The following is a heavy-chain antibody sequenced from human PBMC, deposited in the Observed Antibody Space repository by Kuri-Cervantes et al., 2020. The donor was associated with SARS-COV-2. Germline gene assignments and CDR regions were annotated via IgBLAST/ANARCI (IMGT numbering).Heavy chain of an antibody. Sequence: SETLSLTCNVDGGSISSHYWSWIRQLQGKGLEWIGYIYYSGSTNYNPSHKSRVTISVDTSRNQFSLKLSSVTAADTAVYYCARVGSSQYYYNMDVWGKGTTVTVSS. V-gene: IGHV4-59*11. CDR1: GGSISSHY. J-gene: IGHJ6*03. CDR2: IYYSGST. CDR3: ARVGSSQYYYNMDV. D-gene: IGHD6-6*01.